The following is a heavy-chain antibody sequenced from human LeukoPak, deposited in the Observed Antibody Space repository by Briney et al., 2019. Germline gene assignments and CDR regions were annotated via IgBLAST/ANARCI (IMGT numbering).Heavy chain of an antibody. CDR3: GRFLEWLSRRAIDY. V-gene: IGHV1-18*01. CDR1: GYTFTRYG. Sequence: ASVKVPCKASGYTFTRYGISWVRQAPGQGLQWLGWISASNGNTNYAQKFRDRVTMTTDTSTSTAYMELRSLRSDDTAVYYCGRFLEWLSRRAIDYWGQGTLVTVSS. CDR2: ISASNGNT. D-gene: IGHD3-3*01. J-gene: IGHJ4*02.